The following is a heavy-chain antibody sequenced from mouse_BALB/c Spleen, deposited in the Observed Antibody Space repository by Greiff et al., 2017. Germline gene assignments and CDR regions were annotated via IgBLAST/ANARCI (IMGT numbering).Heavy chain of an antibody. Sequence: EVKVVESGGGLVKPGGSLKLSCAASGFTFSDYYMYWVRQTPEKRLEWVATISDGGSYTYYPDSVKGRFTISGDNAKNNLYLQMSSLKSEDTAMYYCARDSGNYGYFDYWGQGTTLTVSS. D-gene: IGHD2-1*01. V-gene: IGHV5-4*02. CDR1: GFTFSDYY. J-gene: IGHJ2*01. CDR3: ARDSGNYGYFDY. CDR2: ISDGGSYT.